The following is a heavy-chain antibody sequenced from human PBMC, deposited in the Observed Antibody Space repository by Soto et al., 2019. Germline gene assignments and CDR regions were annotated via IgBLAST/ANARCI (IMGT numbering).Heavy chain of an antibody. V-gene: IGHV3-30*03. D-gene: IGHD5-18*01. CDR1: GFTFSSYG. CDR2: ISYDGSNK. Sequence: GGSLRLSCAASGFTFSSYGMHWVRQAPGKGLEWVAVISYDGSNKYYADSVKGRFTISRDNSKSTVFLQMNSLTVEDTAVYYCARSPAGYSYGYGADSWGQGTLVTVSS. CDR3: ARSPAGYSYGYGADS. J-gene: IGHJ4*02.